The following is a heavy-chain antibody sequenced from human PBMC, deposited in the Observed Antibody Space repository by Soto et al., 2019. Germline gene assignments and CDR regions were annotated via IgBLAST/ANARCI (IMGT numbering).Heavy chain of an antibody. CDR3: ARSQRGSFDY. J-gene: IGHJ4*02. CDR2: IKDDGSDK. CDR1: GFTFSNYW. Sequence: GGSLRLSCAASGFTFSNYWMRWIRQAPGKGLEWVATIKDDGSDKYYVDSVKGRFTISRDNARSSLYLQMNSLRAEDTAFYYCARSQRGSFDYWGQGTLVTVSS. V-gene: IGHV3-7*01. D-gene: IGHD3-16*01.